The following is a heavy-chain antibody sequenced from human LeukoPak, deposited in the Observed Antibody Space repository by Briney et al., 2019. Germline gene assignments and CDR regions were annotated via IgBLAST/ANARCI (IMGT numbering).Heavy chain of an antibody. D-gene: IGHD2-15*01. J-gene: IGHJ5*02. CDR3: ARDPEYCSGGSCYRYNWFDP. CDR2: TNWNGGST. V-gene: IGHV3-20*04. CDR1: GFTFDDYG. Sequence: GGSLRLSCAASGFTFDDYGMSWVRQAPGKGLEWVSGTNWNGGSTGYADSVKGRFTISRDNAKNSLYLQMNSLRAEDTALYYCARDPEYCSGGSCYRYNWFDPWGQGTLVTVSS.